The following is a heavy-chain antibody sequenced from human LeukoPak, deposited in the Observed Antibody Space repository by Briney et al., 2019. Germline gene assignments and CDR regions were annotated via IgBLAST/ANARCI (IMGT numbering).Heavy chain of an antibody. V-gene: IGHV1-69*06. J-gene: IGHJ4*02. CDR1: GGTFSSYA. CDR3: ARVPGCSSTSCYGRSWDYYFDY. CDR2: IIPIFGTA. Sequence: SVKVSCKASGGTFSSYAISWVRQAPGQGLEWMGGIIPIFGTANYAQKFQGRVTITADKSTSTAYMELSSLRSEDTAVYYCARVPGCSSTSCYGRSWDYYFDYWGQGTLVTVSS. D-gene: IGHD2-2*01.